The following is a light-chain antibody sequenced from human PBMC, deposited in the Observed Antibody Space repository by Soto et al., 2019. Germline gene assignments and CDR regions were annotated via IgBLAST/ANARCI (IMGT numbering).Light chain of an antibody. J-gene: IGKJ2*02. CDR2: AAS. Sequence: AIQMTQSPSSLSASVGDRVTISCRASQGIRADLGWYQHKPGKAPRLLIYAASSLQGGVPSRFRGTGSGPEFTLTINNLQPEDSATYYCLQDYNYPRTFGQGTKLEI. CDR3: LQDYNYPRT. V-gene: IGKV1-6*01. CDR1: QGIRAD.